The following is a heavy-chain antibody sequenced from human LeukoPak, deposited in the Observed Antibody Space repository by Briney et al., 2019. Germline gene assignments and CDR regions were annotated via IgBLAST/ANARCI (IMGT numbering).Heavy chain of an antibody. J-gene: IGHJ5*02. D-gene: IGHD3-3*01. V-gene: IGHV1-2*06. Sequence: ASVKVSCKASGYTFTGYYMHWVRQAPGQGLEWMGRINPNSGGTNYAQKFQGRVTMTRDTSISTAYMELSRLRSDDTAVYYCARDSSKRDYDFWSGYCRFDPWGQGTLVTVSS. CDR2: INPNSGGT. CDR3: ARDSSKRDYDFWSGYCRFDP. CDR1: GYTFTGYY.